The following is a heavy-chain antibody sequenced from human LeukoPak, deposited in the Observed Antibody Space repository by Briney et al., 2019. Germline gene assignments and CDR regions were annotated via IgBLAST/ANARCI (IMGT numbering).Heavy chain of an antibody. CDR2: IRYDGDNK. D-gene: IGHD3-3*01. CDR1: GFTFSNYG. Sequence: GGSLRLSCAASGFTFSNYGIHWVRQAPGKGLEWVAFIRYDGDNKYYVDSAKGRFTISRDNSKNTLYLQMNSLRAEDTAVYYCAKERGFTIFGAIDVWGKGTTVTVSS. J-gene: IGHJ6*03. CDR3: AKERGFTIFGAIDV. V-gene: IGHV3-30*02.